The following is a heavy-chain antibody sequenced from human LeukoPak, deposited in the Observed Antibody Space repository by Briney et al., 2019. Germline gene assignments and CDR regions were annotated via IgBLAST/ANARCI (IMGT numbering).Heavy chain of an antibody. CDR3: ARDRGLLYGSSGCLDY. V-gene: IGHV1-69*04. CDR1: GGTFSSYA. J-gene: IGHJ4*02. Sequence: ASVKVSCKASGGTFSSYAISWVRQAPGQGLEWMGRIIPILGIANYAQKFQGRVTITADTSTSTAYMELSSLRSEDTAVHYCARDRGLLYGSSGCLDYWGQGTLITVSS. D-gene: IGHD6-19*01. CDR2: IIPILGIA.